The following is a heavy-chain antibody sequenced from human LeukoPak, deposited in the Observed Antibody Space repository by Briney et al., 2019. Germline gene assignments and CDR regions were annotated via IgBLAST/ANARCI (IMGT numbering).Heavy chain of an antibody. J-gene: IGHJ6*02. CDR3: ARVEEYSGSDRPSYYYGMDV. Sequence: PGGSLRLSCEVSGFTFSGFTLNWIRQAPGKGLERVSSLSSRRTYIYYADSVKGRFTISRDNAKNSLHLQMDRLRAEDTAVYFCARVEEYSGSDRPSYYYGMDVWGQGTAVTVSS. D-gene: IGHD5-12*01. CDR2: LSSRRTYI. V-gene: IGHV3-21*03. CDR1: GFTFSGFT.